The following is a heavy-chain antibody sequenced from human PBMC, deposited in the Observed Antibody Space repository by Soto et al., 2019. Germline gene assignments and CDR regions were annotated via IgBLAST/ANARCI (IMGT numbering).Heavy chain of an antibody. J-gene: IGHJ6*03. CDR1: GFTFSSYS. V-gene: IGHV3-48*01. D-gene: IGHD3-3*01. Sequence: GGSLRLSCAAPGFTFSSYSMNWVRQAPGKGLEWVSYISSSSSTIYYADSVKGRFTISRDNAKNSLYLQMNSLRAEDTAVYYCARSRLYYDFWIHHMDVWGKGTTVTVSS. CDR2: ISSSSSTI. CDR3: ARSRLYYDFWIHHMDV.